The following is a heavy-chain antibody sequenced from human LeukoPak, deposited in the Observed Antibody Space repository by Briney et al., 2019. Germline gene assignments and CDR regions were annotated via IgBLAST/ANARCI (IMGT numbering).Heavy chain of an antibody. CDR3: ARLYRWYFDL. CDR1: GDSVNSGSYF. V-gene: IGHV4-61*01. D-gene: IGHD1-26*01. CDR2: IYYSGST. J-gene: IGHJ2*01. Sequence: PSETLSLTCTVSGDSVNSGSYFWSWIRQPPGKGLECIGYIYYSGSTNYNPSLKSRVTISVGTSKSQFSLKLSSVTAADTAVYYCARLYRWYFDLWGRGTLVTVSS.